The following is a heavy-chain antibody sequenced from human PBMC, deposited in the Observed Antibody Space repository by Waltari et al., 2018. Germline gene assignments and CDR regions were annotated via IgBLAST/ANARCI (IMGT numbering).Heavy chain of an antibody. J-gene: IGHJ6*02. CDR2: IYYSGST. Sequence: QVQLQESGPGLVKPSETLSLTCTVSGRSISSYYWSWLRPPPGKGLEWIGYIYYSGSTNYNPSLKSRVTISVDTSKNQFSLKLSSVTAADTAVYYCARDRTKIYCSSTSCQYGMDVWGQGTTVTVSS. D-gene: IGHD2-2*01. CDR1: GRSISSYY. CDR3: ARDRTKIYCSSTSCQYGMDV. V-gene: IGHV4-59*01.